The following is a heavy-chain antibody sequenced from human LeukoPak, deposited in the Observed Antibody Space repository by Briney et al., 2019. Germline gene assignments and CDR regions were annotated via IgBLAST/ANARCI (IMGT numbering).Heavy chain of an antibody. V-gene: IGHV3-30*01. CDR1: GFTFSSYA. CDR3: AREAPRQYPFDY. J-gene: IGHJ4*02. CDR2: ISYDGSNK. Sequence: GGSLRLSCAASGFTFSSYAMHWVCQAPGKGLEWVAVISYDGSNKYYADSVKGRFTISRDNSKNTLYLQMNSLRAEDTAVYYCAREAPRQYPFDYWGQGTLVTVSS. D-gene: IGHD2-2*01.